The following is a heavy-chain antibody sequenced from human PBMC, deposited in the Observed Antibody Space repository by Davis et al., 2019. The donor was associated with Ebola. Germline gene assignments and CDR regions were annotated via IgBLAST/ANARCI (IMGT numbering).Heavy chain of an antibody. J-gene: IGHJ5*02. CDR2: IYHSGST. V-gene: IGHV4-30-2*01. CDR1: GGSISSGGYS. Sequence: SETLSLTCAVSGGSISSGGYSWSWIRQPPGKGLEWIGYIYHSGSTYYNPSLKSRVTISVDRSKNQFSLKLSSVTAADTAVYYCARGGAVAGPWGQGTLVTVSS. CDR3: ARGGAVAGP. D-gene: IGHD6-19*01.